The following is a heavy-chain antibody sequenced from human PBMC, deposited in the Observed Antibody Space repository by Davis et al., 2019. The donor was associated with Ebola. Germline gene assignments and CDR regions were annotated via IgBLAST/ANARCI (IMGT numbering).Heavy chain of an antibody. J-gene: IGHJ4*02. Sequence: SVKVSCKASGGTFSSYTISWVRQAPGQGLEWMGRIIPILGIANYAQKFQGRVTMTRDPSINTAYIELSRLRFDDTAVYYCARDRYNWNDLDYWGQGTLVTVSS. CDR2: IIPILGIA. V-gene: IGHV1-69*04. CDR3: ARDRYNWNDLDY. D-gene: IGHD1-1*01. CDR1: GGTFSSYT.